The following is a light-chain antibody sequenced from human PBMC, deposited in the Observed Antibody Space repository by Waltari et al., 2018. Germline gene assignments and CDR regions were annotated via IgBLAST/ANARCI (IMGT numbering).Light chain of an antibody. CDR2: KAS. V-gene: IGKV1-5*03. J-gene: IGKJ1*01. CDR1: KNLGDW. Sequence: DIQMTQSPSTLSASVGDRVSITCWASKNLGDWLAWYQQKPGKAPKLLIYKASTLESGVPSRFSGSGSGTEFTLTISSLQPDDLATYYCQQYNTYWTFGQGTKVEIK. CDR3: QQYNTYWT.